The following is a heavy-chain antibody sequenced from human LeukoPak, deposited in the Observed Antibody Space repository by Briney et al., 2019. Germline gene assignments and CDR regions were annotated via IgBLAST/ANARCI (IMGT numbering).Heavy chain of an antibody. CDR3: ARLDYGAPDY. Sequence: SETLPLTCTVSGGSISNYYWTWIRQPPGKGLEWIGYIYYSGSTNYSPSLKSRVTISVDTSKNHFSLKLSSVTAADTAMYYCARLDYGAPDYWGQGTLVTVSS. V-gene: IGHV4-59*08. CDR2: IYYSGST. J-gene: IGHJ4*02. CDR1: GGSISNYY. D-gene: IGHD4-17*01.